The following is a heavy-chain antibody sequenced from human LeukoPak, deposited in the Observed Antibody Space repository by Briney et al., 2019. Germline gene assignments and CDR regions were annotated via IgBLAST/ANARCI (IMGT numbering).Heavy chain of an antibody. D-gene: IGHD3-9*01. CDR1: GDSVSSYY. CDR2: IYYSESA. Sequence: SETLSLTCTVSGDSVSSYYWSWIRQPPGKRLEWIGCIYYSESATYNPSLKSRVTISLDTSKYQFFLKLSSVTAADTAVYYCARKRSFDLWGQGTLVTVSS. V-gene: IGHV4-59*02. J-gene: IGHJ4*02. CDR3: ARKRSFDL.